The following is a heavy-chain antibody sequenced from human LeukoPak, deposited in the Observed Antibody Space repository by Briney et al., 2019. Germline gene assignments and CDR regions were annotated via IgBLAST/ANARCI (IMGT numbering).Heavy chain of an antibody. CDR2: IYHSGRT. CDR1: GYSISSGYY. Sequence: SETLSLTCTVSGYSISSGYYWGWIRQPPGKGLEWIGIIYHSGRTDYNPSLKSRVTISEDTSKNQFSLKLSSVTAADTAVYYCASSGSSWYYYYYYMDVWGKGTTVTVSS. CDR3: ASSGSSWYYYYYYMDV. J-gene: IGHJ6*03. D-gene: IGHD6-13*01. V-gene: IGHV4-38-2*02.